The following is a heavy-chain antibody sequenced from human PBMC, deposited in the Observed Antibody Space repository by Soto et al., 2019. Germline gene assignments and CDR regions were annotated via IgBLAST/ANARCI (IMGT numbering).Heavy chain of an antibody. Sequence: EVQLLESGGDLIQPGGSLRLSCAASGFTFNIYAVTWVRQAPGKGLEWVSAISRYGDFTYYADSVEGRFTNSRDNSKNTLYLQMNSLRAEDTAVYYCAKDRYLDHDSRGYLFDNWGQGTLVTVSS. CDR1: GFTFNIYA. CDR2: ISRYGDFT. D-gene: IGHD3-22*01. CDR3: AKDRYLDHDSRGYLFDN. V-gene: IGHV3-23*01. J-gene: IGHJ4*02.